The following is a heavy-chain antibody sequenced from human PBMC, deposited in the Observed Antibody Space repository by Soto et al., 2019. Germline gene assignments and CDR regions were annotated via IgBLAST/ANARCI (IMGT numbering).Heavy chain of an antibody. CDR3: SRDHRVKISGVAPYYGMDV. Sequence: GGSLRLSCAASGFTFSSYLMHLVRQAPGKGLVWVSRINNEGGTTNYADFVKGRFTISRDNAKNTVFLQMNSLRADDTAVYYCSRDHRVKISGVAPYYGMDVWGQGTTVTVSS. J-gene: IGHJ6*02. CDR1: GFTFSSYL. V-gene: IGHV3-74*01. D-gene: IGHD3-3*01. CDR2: INNEGGTT.